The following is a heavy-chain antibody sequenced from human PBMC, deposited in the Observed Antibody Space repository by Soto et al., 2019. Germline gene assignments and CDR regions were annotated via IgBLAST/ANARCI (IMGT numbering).Heavy chain of an antibody. J-gene: IGHJ4*02. CDR1: GYTCTSFG. Sequence: VHLVQSGAEVKKPGASVRFSCKASGYTCTSFGLSWVRQAPGQGPEWMGWISPESDKATYAHKFQGRITMTTDTSTTTADMDLRGLRYDDTAVYYCTRDLFFISPSTVTTDAYGGQGTLVSVS. D-gene: IGHD4-17*01. CDR3: TRDLFFISPSTVTTDAY. V-gene: IGHV1-18*01. CDR2: ISPESDKA.